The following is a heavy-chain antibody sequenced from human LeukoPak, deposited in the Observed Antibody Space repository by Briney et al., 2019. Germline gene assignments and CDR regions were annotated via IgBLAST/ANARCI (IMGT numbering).Heavy chain of an antibody. D-gene: IGHD3-16*02. CDR2: IYYSGST. V-gene: IGHV4-31*03. J-gene: IGHJ4*02. Sequence: SETLSLTCTVSGGSISSGGYYWSWIRQHPGKGLEWIGYIYYSGSTYYNPSLKSRVTISVDTSKNQFSLKLSSVTAADTAVYYCASRRYDYVWGSYRPIDYWGQGTLVTVSS. CDR1: GGSISSGGYY. CDR3: ASRRYDYVWGSYRPIDY.